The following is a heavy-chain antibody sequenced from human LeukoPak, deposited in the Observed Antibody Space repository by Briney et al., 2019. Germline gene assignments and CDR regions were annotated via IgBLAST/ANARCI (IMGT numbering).Heavy chain of an antibody. Sequence: SETLSLTCTVSGGSISSYYWSWIRQPPGKGLEWIGYIYYSGSTNYNPSLKSRVTISVDTSKNQFSLKLSSVTAADTAVYYCARAFVDGYRRAFDIWGQGTMVTVSS. CDR3: ARAFVDGYRRAFDI. D-gene: IGHD3-16*02. CDR1: GGSISSYY. J-gene: IGHJ3*02. V-gene: IGHV4-59*01. CDR2: IYYSGST.